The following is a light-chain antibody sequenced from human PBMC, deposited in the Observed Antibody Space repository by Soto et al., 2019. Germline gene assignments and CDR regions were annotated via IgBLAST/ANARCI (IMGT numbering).Light chain of an antibody. CDR2: GAS. V-gene: IGKV3-20*01. Sequence: EILLTQSPGTLSLSPGESATLSCRASQIVSSTYLSWYQLKPGQAPRLLIYGASTMATGIPDRFSGSVSGTDFTLTISRLEPEDFAVYYCQQYGFSFRAFGQGTKV. CDR1: QIVSSTY. CDR3: QQYGFSFRA. J-gene: IGKJ1*01.